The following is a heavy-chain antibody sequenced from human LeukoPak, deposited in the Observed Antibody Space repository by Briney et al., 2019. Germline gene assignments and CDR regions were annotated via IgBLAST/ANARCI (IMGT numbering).Heavy chain of an antibody. D-gene: IGHD3-22*01. CDR2: IYYSGST. CDR3: ATRGHYYDSRRDAFDI. J-gene: IGHJ3*02. Sequence: SETLSLTCTVSGGSISSYYWSWIRQPPGKGLEWIGYIYYSGSTNYNPSLKSRVTISVDTSKNQFYLKLSSVTAADTAVYYCATRGHYYDSRRDAFDIWGQGPMVTVSS. CDR1: GGSISSYY. V-gene: IGHV4-59*01.